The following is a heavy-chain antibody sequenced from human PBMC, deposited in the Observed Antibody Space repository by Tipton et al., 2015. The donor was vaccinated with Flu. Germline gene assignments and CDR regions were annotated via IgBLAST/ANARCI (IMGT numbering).Heavy chain of an antibody. CDR3: ASRTYYDFWSGYSSDAFDI. CDR1: GGSISSSSYY. D-gene: IGHD3-3*01. J-gene: IGHJ3*02. Sequence: TLSLTCTVSGGSISSSSYYWGWIRQPPGKGLEWIGSIYYSGSTYYNPSLKSRVTISVDTSKNQFSLKLSSVTAADTAVYYCASRTYYDFWSGYSSDAFDIWGQGTMVTVSS. CDR2: IYYSGST. V-gene: IGHV4-39*01.